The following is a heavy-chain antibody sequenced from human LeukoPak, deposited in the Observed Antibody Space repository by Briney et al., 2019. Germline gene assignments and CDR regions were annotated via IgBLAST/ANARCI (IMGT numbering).Heavy chain of an antibody. CDR2: VFASGRT. CDR1: GGSMKSHH. V-gene: IGHV4-59*11. D-gene: IGHD5-18*01. CDR3: TTIKRGNIFGYFDF. J-gene: IGHJ4*02. Sequence: SETLSLTCTVSGGSMKSHHWNWIRQPTGKGREGIGYVFASGRTKENPSLKSRVTLSADTSKNQLSLRLSSVTAADTAVYYCTTIKRGNIFGYFDFWGQGILVTVSS.